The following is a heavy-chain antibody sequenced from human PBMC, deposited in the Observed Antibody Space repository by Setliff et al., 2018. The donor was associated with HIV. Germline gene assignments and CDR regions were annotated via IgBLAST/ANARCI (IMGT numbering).Heavy chain of an antibody. V-gene: IGHV3-7*03. CDR2: IKQDGSEK. Sequence: GGSLRLSCAASGFTFSYYWMTWVRQAPGKGLEWVASIKQDGSEKYYVDFVKGRFTISRDNSKNTVYLQMNSLRAEDMAIYYCAREDSSWYGSLDYWGQGTPVT. CDR1: GFTFSYYW. CDR3: AREDSSWYGSLDY. D-gene: IGHD6-13*01. J-gene: IGHJ4*02.